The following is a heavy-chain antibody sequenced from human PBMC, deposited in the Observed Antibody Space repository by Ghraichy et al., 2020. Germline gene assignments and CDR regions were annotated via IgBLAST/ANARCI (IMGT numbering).Heavy chain of an antibody. CDR2: ISHSGST. J-gene: IGHJ5*02. CDR3: ARDGSGYCSSTTCNNWFDP. Sequence: SETLSLTCTVSGYSISSSYYWGWIRHPPRRVLELSEIISHSGSTYYNSSLKSRVTISVDITKNQFSLKLSCVTAADTAVYYCARDGSGYCSSTTCNNWFDPWGQGTLVTVSS. CDR1: GYSISSSYY. D-gene: IGHD2-2*03. V-gene: IGHV4-38-2*02.